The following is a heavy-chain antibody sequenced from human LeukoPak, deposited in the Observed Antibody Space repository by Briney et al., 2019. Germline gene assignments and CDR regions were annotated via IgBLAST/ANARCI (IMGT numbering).Heavy chain of an antibody. Sequence: GGSLRLSCAVSGFTFSSYAMSWVRQAPGKGLEWVSVISGSGGSTYYADSVKGRFVISRDNSKNTLYLQMNSLRAEDTAVYYCAKVSYCSSTSCYSTQGYFDYWGQGTLVTVSS. D-gene: IGHD2-2*01. CDR2: ISGSGGST. CDR1: GFTFSSYA. J-gene: IGHJ4*02. V-gene: IGHV3-23*01. CDR3: AKVSYCSSTSCYSTQGYFDY.